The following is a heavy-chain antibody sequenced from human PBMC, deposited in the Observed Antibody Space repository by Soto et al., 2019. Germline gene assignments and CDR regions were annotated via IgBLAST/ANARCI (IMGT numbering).Heavy chain of an antibody. CDR3: ARGDWSVLSCSGRIHFD. V-gene: IGHV4-31*11. Sequence: SLALIFAFSGESFRSGGHYWSSIRQHPDKGLEWIGYIYFISNTYYNPSLKSRLTVSIDTSKNHFSLTLRSVTAADTAVYFCARGDWSVLSCSGRIHFD. D-gene: IGHD3-3*01. J-gene: IGHJ4*01. CDR2: IYFISNT. CDR1: GESFRSGGHY.